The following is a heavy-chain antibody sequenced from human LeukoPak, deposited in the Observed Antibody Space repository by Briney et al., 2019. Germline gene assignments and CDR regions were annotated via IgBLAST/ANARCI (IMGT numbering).Heavy chain of an antibody. Sequence: SDTLSLTCTVSGASISSTSYYWGWIRQPPGKGLEWIGSTYYRGTTYYNPSLKSRVTISVDTSKNQFSLQLSSVTAADTAVYFCARGRVSSSSWYSTYYYYFYMDVWGKGTTVTVSS. J-gene: IGHJ6*03. V-gene: IGHV4-39*07. D-gene: IGHD6-13*01. CDR2: TYYRGTT. CDR1: GASISSTSYY. CDR3: ARGRVSSSSWYSTYYYYFYMDV.